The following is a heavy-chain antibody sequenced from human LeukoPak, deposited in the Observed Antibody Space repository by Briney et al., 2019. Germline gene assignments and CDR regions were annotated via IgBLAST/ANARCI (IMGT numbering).Heavy chain of an antibody. J-gene: IGHJ4*02. CDR1: GFTFSSYW. CDR3: AKDPNSSGYRHLDY. CDR2: ISYDETNK. V-gene: IGHV3-30*18. Sequence: GGSLRLSCAASGFTFSSYWMSWVRQAPGKGLEWVAVISYDETNKNYADSVKGRFTISRDNSNNTLYLQMSSLRAEDTAVYYCAKDPNSSGYRHLDYWGQGTLVTVSS. D-gene: IGHD3-22*01.